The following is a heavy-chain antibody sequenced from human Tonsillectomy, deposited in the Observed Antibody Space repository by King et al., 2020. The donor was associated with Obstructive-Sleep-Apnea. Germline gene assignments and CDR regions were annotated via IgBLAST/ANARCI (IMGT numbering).Heavy chain of an antibody. CDR1: GFTFSNAW. V-gene: IGHV3-15*01. CDR3: TTGYCSGGSCLKVFDY. J-gene: IGHJ4*02. D-gene: IGHD2-15*01. Sequence: VQLVESGGGLVKPGGSLRLSCAASGFTFSNAWMSWVRQAPGKGLEWVGRIKSKTDGGTTDYAAPVKGRFTISRDDSKNTLYLQMNSLKTEDTAVYYCTTGYCSGGSCLKVFDYWGQGTPVTVSS. CDR2: IKSKTDGGTT.